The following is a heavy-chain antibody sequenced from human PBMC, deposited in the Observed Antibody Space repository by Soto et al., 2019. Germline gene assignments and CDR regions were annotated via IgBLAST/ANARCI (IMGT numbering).Heavy chain of an antibody. J-gene: IGHJ4*02. Sequence: QVQLVQSGAEVKKPESSVKVSCKTSGGTFVRHEISWVRQAPGQGPEWMGKINPLSGIPNYAQKFQDRVTFTADTDSSTAYMELSSLRSDDTAVYYCAAPACAATWCSPSHNLDHWGQGTLVTVSS. CDR1: GGTFVRHE. D-gene: IGHD2-2*01. V-gene: IGHV1-69*09. CDR3: AAPACAATWCSPSHNLDH. CDR2: INPLSGIP.